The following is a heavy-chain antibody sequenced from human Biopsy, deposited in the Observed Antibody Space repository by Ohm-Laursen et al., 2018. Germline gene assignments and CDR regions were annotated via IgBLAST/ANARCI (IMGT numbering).Heavy chain of an antibody. CDR3: AREAIGYQLPCDD. CDR2: IIPILRTT. J-gene: IGHJ4*02. Sequence: SSVKVSCKTPTGTFNSYGIIWVRQAPGQGLEWMGRIIPILRTTAYAQTFLGRVTITADSPTSTVDMELTSLTSDDTAVYFCAREAIGYQLPCDDWGQGTLVTVSS. V-gene: IGHV1-69*11. CDR1: TGTFNSYG. D-gene: IGHD2-2*01.